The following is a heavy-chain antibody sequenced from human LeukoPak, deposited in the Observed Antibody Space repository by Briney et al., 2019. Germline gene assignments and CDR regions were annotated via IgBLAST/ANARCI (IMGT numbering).Heavy chain of an antibody. D-gene: IGHD1-1*01. CDR2: ISPDGGVT. CDR1: GSIFNVYY. CDR3: VRENWYYDH. J-gene: IGHJ4*02. Sequence: ASVTVSCKSSGSIFNVYYMHWVRQAPGQGLEWMGWISPDGGVTNYAQKFQGRVTLTRDTATTTDYMELSRLRSDDTAVYYCVRENWYYDHWGQGTLVTVSS. V-gene: IGHV1-2*02.